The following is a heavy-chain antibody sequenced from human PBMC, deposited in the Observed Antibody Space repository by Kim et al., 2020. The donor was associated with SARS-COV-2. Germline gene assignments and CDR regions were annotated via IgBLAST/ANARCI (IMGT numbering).Heavy chain of an antibody. CDR3: ATGQRETTLTLGDY. J-gene: IGHJ4*02. CDR2: LSWDGSRI. V-gene: IGHV3-43*01. CDR1: GLTFDDYT. D-gene: IGHD4-4*01. Sequence: GGSLRLSCAASGLTFDDYTMHWVRQAPGKGLEWVSLLSWDGSRINYADSVKGRFTISRDNSKKSLYLQMNSLRTEDTALYYCATGQRETTLTLGDYWGQGTLVTVSS.